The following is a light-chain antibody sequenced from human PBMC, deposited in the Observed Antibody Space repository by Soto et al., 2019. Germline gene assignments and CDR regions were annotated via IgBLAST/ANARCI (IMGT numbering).Light chain of an antibody. J-gene: IGLJ1*01. CDR2: EVS. CDR1: SSDIGGYTY. Sequence: QSVLTQPPSASGSPGQSVTISCTGTSSDIGGYTYVSWYQHHPGKAPKLMIYEVSKRPSGVPGRFSGSKSGNTASLTVSGLQAEDEADYYCTSYAGSNSYVFGTGTKVTVL. V-gene: IGLV2-8*01. CDR3: TSYAGSNSYV.